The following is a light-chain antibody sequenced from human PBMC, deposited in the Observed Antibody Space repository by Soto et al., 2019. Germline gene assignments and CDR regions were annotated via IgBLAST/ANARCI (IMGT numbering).Light chain of an antibody. CDR3: QQYNLYPET. Sequence: DIHMTQSTSTLSASVGYSVTITCRASQTISSWLAWYQQKKGKAPKLLIYHASSLQSGVPLRFSGSGYGTEFNLTISSLQPDDFATYYCQQYNLYPETFGQGTKVDI. CDR1: QTISSW. V-gene: IGKV1-5*01. CDR2: HAS. J-gene: IGKJ1*01.